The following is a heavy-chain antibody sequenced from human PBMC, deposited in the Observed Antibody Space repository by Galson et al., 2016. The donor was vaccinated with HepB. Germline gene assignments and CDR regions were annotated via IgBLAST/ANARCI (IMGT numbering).Heavy chain of an antibody. J-gene: IGHJ4*02. CDR3: AREGYYGSGNYQDY. CDR2: IWYDGNNK. V-gene: IGHV3-33*01. D-gene: IGHD3-10*01. CDR1: GFTFSSFG. Sequence: SLRLSCAASGFTFSSFGMNWVRQAPGKGLEWVAVIWYDGNNKYYADSVKGRFTISRDNSKNTLYLQMNSLRAEDTAVYFCAREGYYGSGNYQDYWGQGTLVTVSA.